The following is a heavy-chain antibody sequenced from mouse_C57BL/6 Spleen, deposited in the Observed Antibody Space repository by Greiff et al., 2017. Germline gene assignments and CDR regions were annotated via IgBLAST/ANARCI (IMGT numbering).Heavy chain of an antibody. J-gene: IGHJ2*01. CDR3: ARLADYARRYFDY. CDR1: GYAFSSSW. V-gene: IGHV1-82*01. D-gene: IGHD2-4*01. CDR2: IYPGDGDT. Sequence: QVQLQQSGPELVKPGASVKISCKASGYAFSSSWMNWVKQRPGQGLEWIGRIYPGDGDTNYNGKFKGKATLTADKSSSTAYLQLSSLTSEDSAFYFCARLADYARRYFDYWGQGTTLTVSS.